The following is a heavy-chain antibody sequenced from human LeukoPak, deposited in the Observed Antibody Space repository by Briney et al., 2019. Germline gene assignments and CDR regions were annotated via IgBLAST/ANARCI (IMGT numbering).Heavy chain of an antibody. D-gene: IGHD6-6*01. Sequence: PSETLSLTCAVYGGSFSGYYWSWIRQPPGKGLEWIGEINHSGSTNYNPSLKSRVTISVDTSKNQFSLKLSSVTAAGTAVYYCARESIAARGDFDYWGQGTLVTVSS. CDR3: ARESIAARGDFDY. J-gene: IGHJ4*02. V-gene: IGHV4-34*01. CDR1: GGSFSGYY. CDR2: INHSGST.